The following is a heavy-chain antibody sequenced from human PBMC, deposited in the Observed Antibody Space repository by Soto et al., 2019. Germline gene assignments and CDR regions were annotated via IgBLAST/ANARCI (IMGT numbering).Heavy chain of an antibody. CDR3: ARGDYYDRSGPFSDVFDI. Sequence: GGSLRLSCGASGFTFSSHWMSWVRQAPGKGLEWVGNIKPDGSEKWYVDSVKGRFTISRDNTKNSFYLHMNSLRAEDTAVYYCARGDYYDRSGPFSDVFDIWGQGTMVTVSS. J-gene: IGHJ3*02. V-gene: IGHV3-7*04. CDR2: IKPDGSEK. D-gene: IGHD3-22*01. CDR1: GFTFSSHW.